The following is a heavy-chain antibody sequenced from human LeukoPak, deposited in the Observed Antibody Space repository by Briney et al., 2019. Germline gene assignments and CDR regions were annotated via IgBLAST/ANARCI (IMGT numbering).Heavy chain of an antibody. CDR2: IKQDGSEK. V-gene: IGHV3-7*01. CDR3: ARDRKSIMITFGGVIATDKGFDY. D-gene: IGHD3-16*02. CDR1: GFTFSSYG. Sequence: PGRSLRLSCAASGFTFSSYGMHWVRQAPGEGLEWVANIKQDGSEKYYVDSVKGRFTISRDNAKNSLYLQMNSLRAEDTAVYYCARDRKSIMITFGGVIATDKGFDYWGQGTLVTVSS. J-gene: IGHJ4*02.